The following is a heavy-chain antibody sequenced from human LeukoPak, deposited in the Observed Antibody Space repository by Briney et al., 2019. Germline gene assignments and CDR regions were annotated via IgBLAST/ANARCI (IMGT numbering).Heavy chain of an antibody. D-gene: IGHD6-19*01. V-gene: IGHV1-2*02. CDR1: GYTFTGYY. CDR3: AREFVAVAGTRYFQH. Sequence: GASVKVSCKASGYTFTGYYMHWVRQAPGQGLEWMGWINPNSGGTNYAQKFQGRVTMTRDTSISTAYMDLSRLRSDDTAVYYCAREFVAVAGTRYFQHWGQGTLVTVSS. J-gene: IGHJ1*01. CDR2: INPNSGGT.